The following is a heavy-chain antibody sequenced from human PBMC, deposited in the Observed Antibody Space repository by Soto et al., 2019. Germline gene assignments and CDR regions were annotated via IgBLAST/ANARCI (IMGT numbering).Heavy chain of an antibody. Sequence: QVQLVQSGPEVKKSGSSVKVSCKLSGGTFTSDTISWLRRAPGQGLEWMGRIIPILGTGNYAQKFQGRITTTEDKSANTGYKELSSLTSEDTAIYYCAREEGSSNMGTFLFYDMAVWGNGATVTVS. CDR1: GGTFTSDT. V-gene: IGHV1-69*08. CDR3: AREEGSSNMGTFLFYDMAV. J-gene: IGHJ6*03. CDR2: IIPILGTG. D-gene: IGHD7-27*01.